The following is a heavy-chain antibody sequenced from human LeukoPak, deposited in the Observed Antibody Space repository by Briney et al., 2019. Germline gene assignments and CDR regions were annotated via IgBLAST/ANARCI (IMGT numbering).Heavy chain of an antibody. D-gene: IGHD4-17*01. CDR1: GGTFSSYA. CDR3: ARDPDYGDNNWFDP. CDR2: IIPIFGTA. J-gene: IGHJ5*02. Sequence: ASVKVSCKASGGTFSSYAISWVRQAPGQGLEWMGGIIPIFGTANYAQKFQGRVTITADESTSTAYMELSSLRSEDTAVCYCARDPDYGDNNWFDPWGQGTLVTVSS. V-gene: IGHV1-69*13.